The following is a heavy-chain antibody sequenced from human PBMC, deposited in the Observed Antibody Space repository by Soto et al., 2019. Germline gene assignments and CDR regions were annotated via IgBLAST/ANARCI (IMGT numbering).Heavy chain of an antibody. Sequence: VQLLESGGGLVQPGGSLRLSCAASGFTFSNYGMSWVRQSPGKGLEWVSSVTGSGSSTYCAESVKGRFTISRDNSKNTLYLQMNSLRAEDTALYYCAKDFHFDSWGQGALVTVSS. V-gene: IGHV3-23*01. CDR1: GFTFSNYG. CDR3: AKDFHFDS. J-gene: IGHJ5*01. CDR2: VTGSGSST.